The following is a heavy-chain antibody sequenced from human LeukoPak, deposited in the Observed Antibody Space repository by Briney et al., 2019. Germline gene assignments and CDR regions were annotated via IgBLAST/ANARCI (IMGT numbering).Heavy chain of an antibody. D-gene: IGHD6-13*01. Sequence: PGGSLRLSCAASGFTFSSYWMHWVRQAPGKGLLWVSRMNSDGSSTSYADSVKGRFTISRDNAKNTLYLQMNSLRAEDTAVYYCARRIAAAAAPYYFDYWGQGTLVTVSS. J-gene: IGHJ4*02. CDR1: GFTFSSYW. CDR2: MNSDGSST. V-gene: IGHV3-74*01. CDR3: ARRIAAAAAPYYFDY.